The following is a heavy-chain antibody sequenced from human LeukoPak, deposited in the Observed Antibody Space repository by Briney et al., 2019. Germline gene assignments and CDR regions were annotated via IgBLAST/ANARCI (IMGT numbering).Heavy chain of an antibody. J-gene: IGHJ4*02. CDR1: GYLISSGYY. Sequence: SETQSLTCTVSGYLISSGYYWGWIRQPPGKGLEWIGSIYHSGSTNYSPSLKSRVTISVDTSKNQFSLKLSSVTAADTAVYYCARFFARNLDYWGQGTLVTVSS. CDR3: ARFFARNLDY. CDR2: IYHSGST. D-gene: IGHD1-14*01. V-gene: IGHV4-38-2*02.